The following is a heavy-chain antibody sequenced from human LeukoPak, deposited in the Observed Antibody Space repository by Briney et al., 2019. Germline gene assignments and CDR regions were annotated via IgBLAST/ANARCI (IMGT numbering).Heavy chain of an antibody. CDR3: ARDNNWGSTHY. J-gene: IGHJ4*02. CDR2: IAYDGNNI. CDR1: GFTFNTYA. D-gene: IGHD7-27*01. V-gene: IGHV3-30-3*01. Sequence: PGGSLRLSCAASGFTFNTYAMHWVRQAPGKGLEWVAVIAYDGNNIYYADSVKGRFTVSGDNTKNTLFLQMNSLRAEDTAVYYCARDNNWGSTHYWGQGTLVTVSS.